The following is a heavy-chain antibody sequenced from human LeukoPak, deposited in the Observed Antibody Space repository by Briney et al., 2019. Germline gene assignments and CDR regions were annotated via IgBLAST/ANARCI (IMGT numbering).Heavy chain of an antibody. Sequence: GGSLRLSCAASGFTLRNDGMHWVRQAPGKGLEYVAAISSNGGSTDYANSVKGRFTISRDNSKNTLYLQMGSLRAEDMAVYYCARISSSYDYHYWGQGTLVTVSS. CDR2: ISSNGGST. J-gene: IGHJ4*02. D-gene: IGHD6-6*01. CDR1: GFTLRNDG. CDR3: ARISSSYDYHY. V-gene: IGHV3-64*01.